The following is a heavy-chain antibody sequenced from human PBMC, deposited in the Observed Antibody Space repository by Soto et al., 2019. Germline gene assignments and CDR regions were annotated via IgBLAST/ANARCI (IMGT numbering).Heavy chain of an antibody. D-gene: IGHD6-13*01. V-gene: IGHV4-31*03. CDR2: IYYSGST. Sequence: PSETLSLTCTVSGGSISSGGYYWSWIRQHPGKGLEWIGYIYYSGSTYYNPSLKSRVTISVDTSKNQFSRRLSAVTAADTAVDHCARSFGVAAAGPCDYWGQGNLVT. CDR3: ARSFGVAAAGPCDY. CDR1: GGSISSGGYY. J-gene: IGHJ4*02.